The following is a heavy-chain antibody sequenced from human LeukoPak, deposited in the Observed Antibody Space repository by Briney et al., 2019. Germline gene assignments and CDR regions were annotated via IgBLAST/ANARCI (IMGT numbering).Heavy chain of an antibody. V-gene: IGHV3-43*02. CDR3: ATWAFYHDLDV. CDR1: GFTIGPYA. D-gene: IGHD3-3*01. J-gene: IGHJ6*02. Sequence: GGSLRLSCAASGFTIGPYAMYWVRQGPGRGLEWVSVIKADGSGTFYADSVRGRFTTSRDNSKNSLYLQMNSLTSEDTALYYCATWAFYHDLDVWGQGTTVIVSS. CDR2: IKADGSGT.